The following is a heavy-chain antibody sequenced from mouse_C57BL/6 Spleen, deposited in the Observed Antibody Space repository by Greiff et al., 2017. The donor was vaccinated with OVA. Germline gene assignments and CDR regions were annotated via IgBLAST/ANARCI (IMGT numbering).Heavy chain of an antibody. Sequence: EVQVVESEGGLVQPGSSMKLSCTASGFTFSDYYMAWVRQVPEKGLEWVANINYDGSSTYYLDSLKSRFIISRDNAKNILYLQMSSLKSEDTATYYCAGGYYAMDYWGQGTSVTVSS. J-gene: IGHJ4*01. CDR2: INYDGSST. CDR1: GFTFSDYY. CDR3: AGGYYAMDY. V-gene: IGHV5-16*01.